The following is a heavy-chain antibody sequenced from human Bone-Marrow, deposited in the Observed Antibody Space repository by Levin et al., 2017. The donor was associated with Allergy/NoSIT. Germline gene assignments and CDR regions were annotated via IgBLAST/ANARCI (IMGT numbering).Heavy chain of an antibody. J-gene: IGHJ5*02. CDR1: GFTFGDYA. D-gene: IGHD6-6*01. CDR3: TRDIAARHWFDP. Sequence: GESLKISCSASGFTFGDYAMSWFRQAPGKGLEWVAFLRSIRHGGTSEYAASVKGRFIISRDDSKSIAYLQMNSLKIEDTAVYYCTRDIAARHWFDPWGQGTQVTVSS. V-gene: IGHV3-49*03. CDR2: LRSIRHGGTS.